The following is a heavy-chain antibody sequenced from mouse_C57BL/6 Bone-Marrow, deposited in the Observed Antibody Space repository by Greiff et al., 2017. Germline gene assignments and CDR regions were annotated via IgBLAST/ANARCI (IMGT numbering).Heavy chain of an antibody. D-gene: IGHD2-4*01. CDR3: ARLAYDYDWYYAMDY. CDR1: GYTFTSYV. J-gene: IGHJ4*01. Sequence: VQLQQSGAELVKPGASVKMSCKASGYTFTSYVMHWVKQKPGQGLEWIGYIYPYNDGTKYNEKFKGKATLTSDKSSSTAYMELSSLTSEDSAVYYCARLAYDYDWYYAMDYWGQGTSVTVSS. CDR2: IYPYNDGT. V-gene: IGHV1-14*01.